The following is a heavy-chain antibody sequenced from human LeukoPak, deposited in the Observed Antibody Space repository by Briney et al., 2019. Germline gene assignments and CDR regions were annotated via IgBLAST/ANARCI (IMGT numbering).Heavy chain of an antibody. D-gene: IGHD3-10*01. V-gene: IGHV1-46*01. J-gene: IGHJ6*03. CDR3: ASPLSGYYYYMDV. Sequence: ASVKVSCKASGYTFTSYYMHWVRQAPGQGLEWMGIINPSGGSTSYAQKFQGRVTMTQDKTTSAVYMELSSLRPEDTAVYYCASPLSGYYYYMDVWGKGTRVSVSS. CDR2: INPSGGST. CDR1: GYTFTSYY.